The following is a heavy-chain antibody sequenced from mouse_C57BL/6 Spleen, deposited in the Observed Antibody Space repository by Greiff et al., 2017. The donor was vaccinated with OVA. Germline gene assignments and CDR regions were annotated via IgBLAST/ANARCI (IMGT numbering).Heavy chain of an antibody. J-gene: IGHJ2*01. CDR2: INPSNGGT. CDR1: GYTFTSYW. Sequence: QVQLQQPGTELVKPGASVKLSCKASGYTFTSYWMHWVKQRPGQGLEWIGNINPSNGGTNYNEKFKSKATLTVDKSSRTAYMQLSSLTSEDSAVYYCAREGGYDYEFDYWGQGTTLTVSS. D-gene: IGHD2-4*01. V-gene: IGHV1-53*01. CDR3: AREGGYDYEFDY.